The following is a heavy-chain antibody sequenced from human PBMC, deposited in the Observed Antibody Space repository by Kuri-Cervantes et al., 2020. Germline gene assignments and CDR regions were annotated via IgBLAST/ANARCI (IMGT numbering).Heavy chain of an antibody. CDR2: ISGSGGST. CDR1: GFTFSSYA. Sequence: GGSLRLSCAASGFTFSSYAMSWVRQAPGKGLEWVSAISGSGGSTYYADSVKGRFTISRDNSKHTLYLQMNSLRAEYTAVYYCAKGPRGHYYMDVWGKGTTVTVSS. D-gene: IGHD3-10*01. J-gene: IGHJ6*03. V-gene: IGHV3-23*01. CDR3: AKGPRGHYYMDV.